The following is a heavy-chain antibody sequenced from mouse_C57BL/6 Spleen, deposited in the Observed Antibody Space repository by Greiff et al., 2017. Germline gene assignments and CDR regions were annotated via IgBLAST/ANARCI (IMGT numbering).Heavy chain of an antibody. V-gene: IGHV1-50*01. CDR1: GYTSSSYW. J-gene: IGHJ1*03. Sequence: QVQLQQPGAELVKPGASVKPSCKASGYTSSSYWMQWVKQRPGQGLEWIGEIDPSDSYTNYNQKFKGKATLTVDTSCSTAYMQLSSLTSEDSAVYYCARSGGSRYWYVDVWDTGATVNVSS. CDR2: IDPSDSYT. CDR3: ARSGGSRYWYVDV. D-gene: IGHD1-1*01.